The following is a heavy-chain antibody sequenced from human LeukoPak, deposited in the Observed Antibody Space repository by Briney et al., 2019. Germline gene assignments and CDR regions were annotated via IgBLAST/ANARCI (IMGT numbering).Heavy chain of an antibody. CDR3: ARRKRYSSSWYYFDY. Sequence: ASVKVSCKASGYTFTGYYMHWVRQAPGQGLEWMGWINPNSGGTNYAQKFQGRVTMTRDTSISTAYIELSRLRSDDTAVYYCARRKRYSSSWYYFDYWGQGTLVTVSS. J-gene: IGHJ4*02. V-gene: IGHV1-2*02. CDR1: GYTFTGYY. CDR2: INPNSGGT. D-gene: IGHD6-13*01.